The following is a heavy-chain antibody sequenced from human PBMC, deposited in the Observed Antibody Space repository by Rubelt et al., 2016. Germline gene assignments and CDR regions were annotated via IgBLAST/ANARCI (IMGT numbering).Heavy chain of an antibody. CDR3: ARGGTGWIDP. V-gene: IGHV4-59*12. CDR2: IYYSGST. Sequence: QVQLQESGPGLVKPSETLSLTCAVYGGSFSGYYWSWIRQPPGKGLEWVGCIYYSGSTNYNPSLESRVTILVDKSKNQFSLNLNSVTAADTAVYYCARGGTGWIDPWGQGTLVTVSS. D-gene: IGHD1/OR15-1a*01. J-gene: IGHJ5*02. CDR1: GGSFSGYY.